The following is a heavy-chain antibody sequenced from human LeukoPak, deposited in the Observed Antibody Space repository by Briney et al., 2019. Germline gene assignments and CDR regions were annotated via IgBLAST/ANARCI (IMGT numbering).Heavy chain of an antibody. CDR1: GYPFTIYY. D-gene: IGHD3-3*01. V-gene: IGHV1-46*01. CDR2: INPNGGST. CDR3: ARDKNPEWLTVVGYYFDY. J-gene: IGHJ4*02. Sequence: ASVKVSCKASGYPFTIYYMHWVRQAPGHGLEWMGIINPNGGSTSYAQKFQGRVTMTRDTSTSTVYMELSSLRSEDTAVYYCARDKNPEWLTVVGYYFDYWGQGTLVTVSS.